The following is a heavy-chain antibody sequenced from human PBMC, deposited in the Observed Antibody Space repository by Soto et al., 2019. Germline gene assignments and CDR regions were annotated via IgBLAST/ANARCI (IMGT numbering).Heavy chain of an antibody. Sequence: EVQLVESGGGLVQPGGSLRLSCAASGFTFSSYWMHWIRQAPGKGLVWVSRINSDGSSTSYADSVKGRFTISRDNAKNTLYLQMNSLRAEDTAVYYCARDRESVCFGELSPGYWGQGTLVTVSS. CDR3: ARDRESVCFGELSPGY. J-gene: IGHJ4*02. V-gene: IGHV3-74*01. CDR2: INSDGSST. CDR1: GFTFSSYW. D-gene: IGHD3-10*01.